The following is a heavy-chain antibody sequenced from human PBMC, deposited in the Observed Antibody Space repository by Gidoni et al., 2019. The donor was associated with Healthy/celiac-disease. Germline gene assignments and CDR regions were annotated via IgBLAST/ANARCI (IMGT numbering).Heavy chain of an antibody. J-gene: IGHJ3*02. V-gene: IGHV3-23*01. CDR3: AKAGYCSGGSCYYDAFDI. CDR2: ISDRGGST. D-gene: IGHD2-15*01. Sequence: EVQLLESGGGLVQPGGSLRLSCPASGLTFISYAMRWVRRAQGKGLEWVSAISDRGGSTYYADSVKGRFTISRDNSKNTLYLQMNSLRAEDTAVYYCAKAGYCSGGSCYYDAFDIWGQGTMVTVSS. CDR1: GLTFISYA.